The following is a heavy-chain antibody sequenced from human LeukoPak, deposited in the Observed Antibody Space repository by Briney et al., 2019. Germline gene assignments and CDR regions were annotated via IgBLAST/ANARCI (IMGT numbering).Heavy chain of an antibody. V-gene: IGHV4-4*07. CDR1: GGALSSYY. J-gene: IGHJ5*02. CDR3: ARDLRSGYDLSWFDP. D-gene: IGHD5-12*01. CDR2: IYTSGST. Sequence: KPSENLSPTCTVSGGALSSYYWGWIRQPAGKGLEWIGGIYTSGSTNYNPSLKSRVTMSVETSKNQFSLKLSSVTAADTAVYYCARDLRSGYDLSWFDPWGQGTLVTVSS.